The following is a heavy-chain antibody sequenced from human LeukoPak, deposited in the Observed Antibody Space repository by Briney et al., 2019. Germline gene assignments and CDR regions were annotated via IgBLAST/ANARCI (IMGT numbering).Heavy chain of an antibody. CDR3: ARRDTIFGVARGGYFDY. CDR1: GGSISSYY. D-gene: IGHD3-3*01. V-gene: IGHV4-59*05. J-gene: IGHJ4*02. CDR2: IYYSGST. Sequence: PSETLSLTCTVSGGSISSYYWSWIRQPAGKGLEWIGSIYYSGSTYYNPSLKSRVTISVDTSKNQFSLKLSSVTAADTAVYYCARRDTIFGVARGGYFDYWGQGTLVTVSS.